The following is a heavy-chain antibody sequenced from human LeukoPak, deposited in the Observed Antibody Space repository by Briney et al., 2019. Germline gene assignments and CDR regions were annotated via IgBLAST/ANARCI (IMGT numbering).Heavy chain of an antibody. D-gene: IGHD6-13*01. J-gene: IGHJ4*02. V-gene: IGHV4-59*01. CDR1: GGSISSYY. Sequence: SETLSLTCTVSGGSISSYYWSWIRQPPGKGLEWIGCIYYSGSTNYNPSLKSRVTISVDTSKNQFSLKLSSVTAADTAVYYCARGWGSSWFDYWGQGTLVTVSS. CDR3: ARGWGSSWFDY. CDR2: IYYSGST.